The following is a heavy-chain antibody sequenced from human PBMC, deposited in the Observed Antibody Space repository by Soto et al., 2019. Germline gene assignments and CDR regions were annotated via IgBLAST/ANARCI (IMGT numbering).Heavy chain of an antibody. D-gene: IGHD2-8*02. CDR3: ARQGVLIRWYIFDY. V-gene: IGHV4-39*01. CDR2: IYYSGST. CDR1: GGSISSSSYY. Sequence: SETLSLTCTVYGGSISSSSYYWGWIRQPPGKGLEWIGSIYYSGSTYYNPSLKSRVTISVDTSKNQFSLKLSSVTAADTAVYYCARQGVLIRWYIFDYWGQGTLVTVSS. J-gene: IGHJ4*02.